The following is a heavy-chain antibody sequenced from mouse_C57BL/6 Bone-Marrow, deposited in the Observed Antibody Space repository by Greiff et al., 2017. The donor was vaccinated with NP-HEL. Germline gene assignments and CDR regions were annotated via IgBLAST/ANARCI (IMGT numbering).Heavy chain of an antibody. CDR1: GYTFTSYG. CDR3: ARWSGYYGWFAY. CDR2: IYPRSGNT. V-gene: IGHV1-81*01. Sequence: QVQLQESGAELARPGASVKLSCKASGYTFTSYGISWVKQRTGQGLEWIGEIYPRSGNTYYNEKFKGKATLTADKSSSTAYMELRSLTSEDSAVYFCARWSGYYGWFAYWGQGTLVTVSA. J-gene: IGHJ3*01. D-gene: IGHD2-3*01.